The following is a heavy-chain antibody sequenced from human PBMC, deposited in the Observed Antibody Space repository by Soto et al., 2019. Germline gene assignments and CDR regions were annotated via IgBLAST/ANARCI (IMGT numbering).Heavy chain of an antibody. D-gene: IGHD2-15*01. CDR1: GYTFSTSG. V-gene: IGHV1-18*01. J-gene: IGHJ6*02. CDR3: ARAGAAPYYYYGMDV. CDR2: ISTYNGDT. Sequence: QVQLVQSGAEVRKPGASVKVSCKASGYTFSTSGMSWLRQAPGQGLEWMGWISTYNGDTNDAPKFQDRVTMPSDPSPSTVYMELRSLRSDDTAVYYCARAGAAPYYYYGMDVWGQGTRVTVSS.